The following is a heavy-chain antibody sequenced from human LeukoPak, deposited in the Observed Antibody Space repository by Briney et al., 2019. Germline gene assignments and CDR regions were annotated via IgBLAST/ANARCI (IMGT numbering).Heavy chain of an antibody. CDR3: AREGGYCSGGSCRFFDY. V-gene: IGHV3-21*06. J-gene: IGHJ4*02. CDR2: ISPSSSYI. Sequence: PWGFLRLSCAASGFTFSSSSMNWVRQAPGKGLEFVSSISPSSSYIYYADSVKGRFTISRDDAKNSLFLQMNSLRAEDTAVYYCAREGGYCSGGSCRFFDYWGQGTLVTVSS. D-gene: IGHD2-15*01. CDR1: GFTFSSSS.